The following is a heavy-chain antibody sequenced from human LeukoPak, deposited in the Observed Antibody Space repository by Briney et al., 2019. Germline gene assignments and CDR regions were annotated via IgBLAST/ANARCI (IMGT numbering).Heavy chain of an antibody. CDR1: GYTFASYA. CDR2: INAGTGNT. Sequence: ASVKVSCKASGYTFASYAMHWVRQAPGQRLEWMGWINAGTGNTKYSQKFQGRVTITRDTSASTAYMELSSLRSEDTAVYFCARSASDAFDTWGQGTMVTVSS. J-gene: IGHJ3*02. CDR3: ARSASDAFDT. V-gene: IGHV1-3*01.